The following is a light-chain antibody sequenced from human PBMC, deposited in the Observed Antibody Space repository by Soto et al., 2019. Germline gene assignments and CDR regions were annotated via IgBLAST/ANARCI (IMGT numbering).Light chain of an antibody. V-gene: IGKV3-15*01. CDR3: QQYHHWPPTT. Sequence: EVVMTQSPVTLSVSPGEGVTLSCRASQYVSGNLAWYQQKPGQAPRLLIYRASARATGIPVRFSASGSGTEFTLTISSLQSEDFAVYFCQQYHHWPPTTLGQGTRLEIK. CDR1: QYVSGN. J-gene: IGKJ5*01. CDR2: RAS.